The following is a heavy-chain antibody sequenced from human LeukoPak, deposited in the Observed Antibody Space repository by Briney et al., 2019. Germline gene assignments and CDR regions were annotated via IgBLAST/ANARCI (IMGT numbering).Heavy chain of an antibody. CDR3: AGRGATDY. V-gene: IGHV4-30-2*01. D-gene: IGHD1-26*01. J-gene: IGHJ4*02. Sequence: PSETLSLTCTVSGGSISSGGYSWSWIRQPPGKGLEWIGYIYHSGSTYYNPSLKSRVTISVDRSKNQFSLKLSSVTAADTAVYYCAGRGATDYWGQGTLVTVSS. CDR2: IYHSGST. CDR1: GGSISSGGYS.